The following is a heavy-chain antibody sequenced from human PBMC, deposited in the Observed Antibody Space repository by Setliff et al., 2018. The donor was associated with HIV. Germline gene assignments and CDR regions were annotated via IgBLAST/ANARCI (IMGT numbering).Heavy chain of an antibody. CDR1: GYSISSNFL. V-gene: IGHV4-38-2*01. CDR2: IHHAGST. Sequence: TLSLTCAVSGYSISSNFLWGWVGQPPGQGLEWIGSIHHAGSTYYNPSLKSRVRISLDTSKNQFSLKLSSVTAADTAVYYCARHDCGGNCDINWFDPWGQGTLVTVSS. J-gene: IGHJ5*02. CDR3: ARHDCGGNCDINWFDP. D-gene: IGHD2-21*02.